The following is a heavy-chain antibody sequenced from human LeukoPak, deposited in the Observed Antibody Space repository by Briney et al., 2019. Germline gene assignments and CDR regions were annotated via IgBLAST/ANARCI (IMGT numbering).Heavy chain of an antibody. Sequence: GGSLRLSCAVSGFTFSSYWMHWVRQPPGKGLVWVSRINSDGSSTNYADSVKGRFTISKDNAKNALYLQMNSLRAEDTAVYYCGRSSGDVWGQGTTVTVSS. CDR3: GRSSGDV. V-gene: IGHV3-74*01. J-gene: IGHJ6*02. CDR2: INSDGSST. CDR1: GFTFSSYW.